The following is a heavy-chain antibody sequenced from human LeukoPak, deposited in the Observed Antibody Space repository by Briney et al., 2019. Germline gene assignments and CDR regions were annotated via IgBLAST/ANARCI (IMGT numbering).Heavy chain of an antibody. Sequence: ASVKVSCKASGYTFTSYDINWVRQATGQGLEWMRWMNPNSGNTGYAQKFQGRVTMTRNTSISTAYMELSSLRSEDTAVYYCARAARLRFLEWPYYYYYMDVWGKGTTVTVSS. CDR3: ARAARLRFLEWPYYYYYMDV. V-gene: IGHV1-8*01. D-gene: IGHD3-3*01. J-gene: IGHJ6*03. CDR2: MNPNSGNT. CDR1: GYTFTSYD.